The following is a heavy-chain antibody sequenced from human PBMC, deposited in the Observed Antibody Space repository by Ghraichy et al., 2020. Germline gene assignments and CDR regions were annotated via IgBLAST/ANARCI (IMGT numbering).Heavy chain of an antibody. J-gene: IGHJ5*02. Sequence: GGSLRLSCAASGFTFSNSWMHWVRQAPGKGLVWVSRIRPDGSIRSYADSVKGRFTISRDNARNTLYLQMDSLRDEDTAVYYCVRGGGPDHWGQGTLVTVSS. D-gene: IGHD3-16*01. V-gene: IGHV3-74*01. CDR1: GFTFSNSW. CDR3: VRGGGPDH. CDR2: IRPDGSIR.